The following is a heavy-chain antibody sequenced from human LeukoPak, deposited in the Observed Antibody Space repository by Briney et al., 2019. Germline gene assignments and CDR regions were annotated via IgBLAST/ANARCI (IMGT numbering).Heavy chain of an antibody. V-gene: IGHV3-33*01. Sequence: GGSLRLSCAASGFTFSSYGMHWVRQAPGKGLEWVAVIWYDGSNKYYADSVKGRFTISRDNSKNTLYLQMNSLRAEDTAVYYRARGDTAMVIDYWGQGTLVTVSS. D-gene: IGHD5-18*01. CDR1: GFTFSSYG. CDR3: ARGDTAMVIDY. J-gene: IGHJ4*02. CDR2: IWYDGSNK.